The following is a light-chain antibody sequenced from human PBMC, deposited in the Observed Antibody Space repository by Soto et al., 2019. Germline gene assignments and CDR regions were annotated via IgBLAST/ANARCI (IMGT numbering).Light chain of an antibody. CDR2: GAS. V-gene: IGKV3-15*01. Sequence: EIVMTQSPATLSVSPGDRATLSCRAGQPLNNNVAWYQHKPGQAPMLLIYGASTRTTGISARFSGSGSGTEFTLTISSLKTEDFAVYYGQQYEKCPPSITFGQGTRLEIK. J-gene: IGKJ5*01. CDR1: QPLNNN. CDR3: QQYEKCPPSIT.